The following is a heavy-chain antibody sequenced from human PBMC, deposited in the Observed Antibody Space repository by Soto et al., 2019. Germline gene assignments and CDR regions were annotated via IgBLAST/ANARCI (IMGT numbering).Heavy chain of an antibody. J-gene: IGHJ6*02. CDR2: ISHSGSP. D-gene: IGHD4-17*01. V-gene: IGHV4-59*01. CDR1: CGSISSYC. Sequence: SETLSLTCTVSCGSISSYCSSWLRQPPGKGLEWIGYISHSGSPYYYPSRKSRVSISVGTSKNQFALKLSSVTAADTPVYYCARDKTGDYEDGYYCYGMDVGGQGTTVTVSS. CDR3: ARDKTGDYEDGYYCYGMDV.